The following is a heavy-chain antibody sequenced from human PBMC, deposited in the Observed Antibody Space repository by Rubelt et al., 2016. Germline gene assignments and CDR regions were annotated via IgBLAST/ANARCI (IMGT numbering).Heavy chain of an antibody. CDR3: ARGGSGDAFDI. CDR2: IYHSGST. Sequence: QLQLQESGSGLVKPLPTLSLTCPVSGGSISSGGYSWSWIRQPPGKGLEWIGYIYHSGSTYYNPSLKSRVTISVDRSKNQFSLKLSSVTAADTAVYYCARGGSGDAFDIWGQGTMGTVSS. D-gene: IGHD3-10*01. V-gene: IGHV4-30-2*01. CDR1: GGSISSGGYS. J-gene: IGHJ3*02.